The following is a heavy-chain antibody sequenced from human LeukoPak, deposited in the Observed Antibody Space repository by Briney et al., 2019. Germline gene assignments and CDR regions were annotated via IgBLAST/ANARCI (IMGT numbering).Heavy chain of an antibody. CDR2: IYYSGST. J-gene: IGHJ3*02. Sequence: SETLSLTCTVSGGSISSSSYYWGWIRQPPGKGLEWIGNIYYSGSTYYNPSLKSRVTISVDTSKNQFSLKLSSVTAADTAVYYCARDPPPYYYDSSGLPRTKNAFDIWGQGTMVTVSS. CDR3: ARDPPPYYYDSSGLPRTKNAFDI. CDR1: GGSISSSSYY. D-gene: IGHD3-22*01. V-gene: IGHV4-39*07.